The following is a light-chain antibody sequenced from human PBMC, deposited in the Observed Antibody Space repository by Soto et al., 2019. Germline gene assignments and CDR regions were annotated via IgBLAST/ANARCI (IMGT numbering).Light chain of an antibody. J-gene: IGKJ1*01. CDR1: QSVSSY. Sequence: EIVLTQSPATLSLSPGERATLSCRASQSVSSYLAWYQQKPGQAPRLLMYATSRRATGIPDRFSGSGSGTDFTLTISRLEPEDFAVYYCQRYGSSVTWTFGQGTKVDIK. V-gene: IGKV3-20*01. CDR3: QRYGSSVTWT. CDR2: ATS.